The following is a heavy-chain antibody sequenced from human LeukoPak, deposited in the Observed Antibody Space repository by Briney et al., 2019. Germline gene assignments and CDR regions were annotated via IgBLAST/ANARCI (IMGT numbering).Heavy chain of an antibody. CDR3: AKDRGIYCSSTSCYIGDY. D-gene: IGHD2-2*02. J-gene: IGHJ4*02. V-gene: IGHV3-30*18. Sequence: PGRSLRLSCAASGFTFSTYGMHWVRQAPGKGLEWVAVISYEGSNKYYADSVKGRFTISRDNSKNTLYLQMNSLRAEDTAVYYCAKDRGIYCSSTSCYIGDYWGQGTLVTVSS. CDR1: GFTFSTYG. CDR2: ISYEGSNK.